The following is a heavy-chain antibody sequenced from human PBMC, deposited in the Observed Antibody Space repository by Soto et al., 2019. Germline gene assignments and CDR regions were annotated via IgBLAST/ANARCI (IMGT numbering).Heavy chain of an antibody. D-gene: IGHD4-17*01. CDR2: FDPEDGET. CDR1: GYTLTELS. Sequence: QVQLVQSGAEVKKPGASVKVSCKVSGYTLTELSMPWVRQAPGKGLEWMGGFDPEDGETIYEQQFQGRVTKTEDTSTDTPYMELSSLCSEQTAVDYCATKYGDYYYYGMDVWGQGTTFTVSS. V-gene: IGHV1-24*01. J-gene: IGHJ6*02. CDR3: ATKYGDYYYYGMDV.